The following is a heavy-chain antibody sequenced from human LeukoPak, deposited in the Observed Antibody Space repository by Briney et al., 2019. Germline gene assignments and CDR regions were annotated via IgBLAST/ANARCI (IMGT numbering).Heavy chain of an antibody. CDR1: GGPFSGYF. D-gene: IGHD3-10*01. V-gene: IGHV4-34*01. J-gene: IGHJ4*02. CDR3: ARRYYYNLGSFPFDF. CDR2: IHNSGTT. Sequence: SETLSLTCAVSGGPFSGYFWSWIRQSSGKGLEWIGEIHNSGTTNYNPSLNGRVPISEETSKNQFYLNLSSVTAADTAVYYCARRYYYNLGSFPFDFWGQGTLVTVSS.